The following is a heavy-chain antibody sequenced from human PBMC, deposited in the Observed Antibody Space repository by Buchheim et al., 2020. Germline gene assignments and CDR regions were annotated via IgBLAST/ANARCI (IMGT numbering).Heavy chain of an antibody. CDR3: AKDQGYDFWSGYYGFDY. CDR2: ISGSGGST. J-gene: IGHJ4*02. V-gene: IGHV3-23*01. D-gene: IGHD3-3*01. CDR1: GFTFSSYS. Sequence: EVQLLESGGGLVQPGGSLRLSCAASGFTFSSYSMSWVRQAPGKGLEWVSAISGSGGSTYYADSVKGRFTISRDNSKNTLYLQMNSLRAEDTAVYYCAKDQGYDFWSGYYGFDYWGQGTL.